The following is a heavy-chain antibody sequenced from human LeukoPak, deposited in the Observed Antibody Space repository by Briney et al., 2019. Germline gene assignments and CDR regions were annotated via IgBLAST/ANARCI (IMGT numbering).Heavy chain of an antibody. J-gene: IGHJ4*02. V-gene: IGHV3-30*03. CDR3: ARDLRGGALGDY. CDR1: GFTFNSFG. CDR2: ISYDGNNK. Sequence: GRSLRLSCAASGFTFNSFGMHWVRQAPGKGLEWVAVISYDGNNKYYADSVKGRFTISRDNSKNTLYLQMNSLRAEDTAVYYCARDLRGGALGDYWGQGTLVTVSS. D-gene: IGHD3-10*01.